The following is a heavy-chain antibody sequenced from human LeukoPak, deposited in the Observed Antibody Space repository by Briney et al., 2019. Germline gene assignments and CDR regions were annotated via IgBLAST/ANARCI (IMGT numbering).Heavy chain of an antibody. D-gene: IGHD3-22*01. CDR1: GGSISSFY. J-gene: IGHJ3*02. Sequence: SETLSLTCTVSGGSISSFYWSWIRQPPGKGLEWIGYIYNSGSANYNPSLKSRVTISVDTSKNQFSPELTSVTAADTAVYYCARSNYYDSSGYFSYAFDIWGQGTMVTVSS. CDR2: IYNSGSA. CDR3: ARSNYYDSSGYFSYAFDI. V-gene: IGHV4-59*08.